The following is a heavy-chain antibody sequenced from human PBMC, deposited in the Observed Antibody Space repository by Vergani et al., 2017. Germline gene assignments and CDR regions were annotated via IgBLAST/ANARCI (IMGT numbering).Heavy chain of an antibody. J-gene: IGHJ4*02. Sequence: QVQLVESGGGVVQPGRSLRLSCAASGFTFSSYGMHWVRQAPGKGLEWVAVISYDGSNTYYADSVKGRFTISRDNSKNTLYLQMNSLRAEDTAVYYCAKGGSSGCGTFDYWGQGTLVTVSS. CDR3: AKGGSSGCGTFDY. V-gene: IGHV3-30*18. CDR1: GFTFSSYG. D-gene: IGHD6-19*01. CDR2: ISYDGSNT.